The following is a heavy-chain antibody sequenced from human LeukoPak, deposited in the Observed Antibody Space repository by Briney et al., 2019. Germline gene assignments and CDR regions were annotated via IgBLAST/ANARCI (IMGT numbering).Heavy chain of an antibody. Sequence: GGSLRLSCAASGFTFSSYAMSWVRQAPGKGLEWVSAISGSGGSTYYADSVKGRFTISRDNSKNTLYLQMNSLRAEDTAVYYCAKAMERNYYGSGSYGAFDIWGQGTMDTVSS. J-gene: IGHJ3*02. D-gene: IGHD3-10*01. CDR3: AKAMERNYYGSGSYGAFDI. V-gene: IGHV3-23*01. CDR2: ISGSGGST. CDR1: GFTFSSYA.